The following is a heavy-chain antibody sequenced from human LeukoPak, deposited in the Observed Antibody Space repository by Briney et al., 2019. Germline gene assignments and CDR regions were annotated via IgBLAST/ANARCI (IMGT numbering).Heavy chain of an antibody. J-gene: IGHJ4*02. CDR3: ARDPGPAAGTSDYFDY. CDR1: GGSISSSNW. V-gene: IGHV4-4*02. CDR2: IYHSGST. Sequence: SGTLSLTCAVSGGSISSSNWWSWVRQPPGKGLEWIGEIYHSGSTNYNPSLKSRVTISVDKSKNQFSLKLSSVTAADTAVYYCARDPGPAAGTSDYFDYWGQGTPVTVSS. D-gene: IGHD6-13*01.